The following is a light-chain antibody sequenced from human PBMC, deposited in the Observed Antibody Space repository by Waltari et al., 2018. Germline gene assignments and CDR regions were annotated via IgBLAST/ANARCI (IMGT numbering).Light chain of an antibody. J-gene: IGLJ2*01. Sequence: QSALTQPPSASGSPGQSVTISCTGTSSDVGGYNYVSWYQQHPGKAPTLLIYEVIQRPSGVPDHFSGSKSGNTASLTVSGLQAEDEADYFCSSYGGSNNVVFGGGTTLTVL. V-gene: IGLV2-8*01. CDR3: SSYGGSNNVV. CDR1: SSDVGGYNY. CDR2: EVI.